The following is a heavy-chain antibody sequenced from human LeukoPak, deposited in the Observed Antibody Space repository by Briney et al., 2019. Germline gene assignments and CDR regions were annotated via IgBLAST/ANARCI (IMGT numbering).Heavy chain of an antibody. CDR1: GYSFTNYW. V-gene: IGHV5-51*01. D-gene: IGHD2-2*01. CDR2: IYPGDSDT. CDR3: ARGAKLGYCSSTSCKSKWFDP. J-gene: IGHJ5*02. Sequence: PGESLKISCKGSGYSFTNYWIGWVRQMPGKGLEWMGIIYPGDSDTRYSPSFQGQVTISADKSISTAYLQWSSLKASNTAMYYCARGAKLGYCSSTSCKSKWFDPWGQGTLVTVSS.